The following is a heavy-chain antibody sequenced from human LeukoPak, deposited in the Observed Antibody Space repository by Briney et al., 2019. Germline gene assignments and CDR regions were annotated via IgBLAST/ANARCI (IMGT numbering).Heavy chain of an antibody. CDR1: GFTFSSCA. CDR3: AKDPGHSSGYYPFDY. Sequence: GGSLRLSCAASGFTFSSCAMSWVRQAPGKGLEWVSIISGSGSDAYADSVKGRFTISRDNPKNTLYLQMNSLRAEDTAVYYCAKDPGHSSGYYPFDYWGQGTLVTVSS. V-gene: IGHV3-23*01. D-gene: IGHD3-22*01. CDR2: ISGSGSDA. J-gene: IGHJ4*02.